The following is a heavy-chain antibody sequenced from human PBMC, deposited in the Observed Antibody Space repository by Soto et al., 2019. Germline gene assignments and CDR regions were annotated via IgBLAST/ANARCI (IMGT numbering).Heavy chain of an antibody. J-gene: IGHJ6*02. CDR2: INPSGGST. CDR1: GYTFTRYY. D-gene: IGHD3-22*01. V-gene: IGHV1-46*01. Sequence: ASVKVSCKASGYTFTRYYMHWVRQAPGQGLEWMGIINPSGGSTSYAQKFQGRVTMTRDTSTSTVYMELSSLRSEDTAVYYCARVVSPMDYDSSGYYYHYYYYGMDVWGQGTTVTVSS. CDR3: ARVVSPMDYDSSGYYYHYYYYGMDV.